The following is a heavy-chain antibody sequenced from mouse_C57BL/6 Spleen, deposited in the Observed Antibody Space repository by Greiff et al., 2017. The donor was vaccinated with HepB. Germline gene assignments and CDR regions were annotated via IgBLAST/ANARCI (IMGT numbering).Heavy chain of an antibody. CDR3: ARGTHYKGAWFAY. D-gene: IGHD2-12*01. Sequence: EVQLQQSGPELVKPGASVKISCKASGYTFTDYYMNWVKQSHGKSLEWIGDINPNNGGTSYNQKFKGKATLTVDKSSSTAYMELRSLTSEDSAVYYCARGTHYKGAWFAYWGQGTLVTVSA. CDR1: GYTFTDYY. J-gene: IGHJ3*01. V-gene: IGHV1-26*01. CDR2: INPNNGGT.